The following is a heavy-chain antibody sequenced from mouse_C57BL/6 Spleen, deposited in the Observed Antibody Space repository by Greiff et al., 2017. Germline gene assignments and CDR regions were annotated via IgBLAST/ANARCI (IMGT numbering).Heavy chain of an antibody. CDR3: ARGDYGNSWFAY. D-gene: IGHD2-1*01. V-gene: IGHV1-53*01. CDR1: GYTFTSYW. J-gene: IGHJ3*01. CDR2: INPSNGGT. Sequence: VKLQQPGTELVKPGASVKLSCKASGYTFTSYWMHWVKQRPGQGLEWIGNINPSNGGTNYNEKFKSKATLTVDKSSSTAYMQLSSLTSEDSAVYYCARGDYGNSWFAYWGQGTLVTVSA.